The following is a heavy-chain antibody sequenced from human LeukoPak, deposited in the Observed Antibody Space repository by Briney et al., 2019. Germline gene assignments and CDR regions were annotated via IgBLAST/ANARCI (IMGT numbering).Heavy chain of an antibody. CDR3: ARLGSYWDYYYYMDV. V-gene: IGHV4-39*01. J-gene: IGHJ6*03. CDR2: IYYSGST. CDR1: GGSISSSSYS. Sequence: SETLSLTCTVSGGSISSSSYSWGWIRQPPGKGLEWIGSIYYSGSTYYNPSLKSRVTISVDTSKNQFSLKLSSVTAADTAVYYCARLGSYWDYYYYMDVWGKGTTVTVSS. D-gene: IGHD1-26*01.